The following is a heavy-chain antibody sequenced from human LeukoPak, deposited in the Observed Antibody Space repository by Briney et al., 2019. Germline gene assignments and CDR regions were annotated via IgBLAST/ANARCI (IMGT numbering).Heavy chain of an antibody. CDR1: GGTFSSYT. D-gene: IGHD3-3*01. CDR2: IIPILGIA. J-gene: IGHJ3*02. CDR3: ASIYDFWSGYLGHDAFDI. Sequence: SVKVSCKASGGTFSSYTISWVRQAPGQGLEWMGRIIPILGIANYAQKFQGRVTITADKSTSTTYMELSSLRSEDTAVYYCASIYDFWSGYLGHDAFDIWGQGTMVTVSS. V-gene: IGHV1-69*02.